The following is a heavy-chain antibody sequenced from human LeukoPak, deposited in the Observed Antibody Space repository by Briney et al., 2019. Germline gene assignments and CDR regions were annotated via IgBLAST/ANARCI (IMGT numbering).Heavy chain of an antibody. J-gene: IGHJ4*02. V-gene: IGHV4-59*08. Sequence: SETLSLTCTVSGGSISSYYWSWIRQPPGKGLEWIGYIYYSVSTNYNPSLKSLVTISVRTSKNQFSLKLSSVTAADTAVYYCASLWSTYCSGGSCPHQPNYWGQGTLATVSS. CDR1: GGSISSYY. CDR2: IYYSVST. D-gene: IGHD2-15*01. CDR3: ASLWSTYCSGGSCPHQPNY.